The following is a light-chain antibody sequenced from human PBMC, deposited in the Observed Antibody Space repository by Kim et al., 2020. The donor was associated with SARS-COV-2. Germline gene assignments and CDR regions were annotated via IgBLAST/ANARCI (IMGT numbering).Light chain of an antibody. V-gene: IGLV2-14*03. CDR1: SSDLGGSNY. CDR2: AVT. J-gene: IGLJ2*01. Sequence: QSALTQPASVSGSPGQSITISCTGISSDLGGSNYVSWFQQHPGKAPKLMIFAVTNRPSGVSNRFSGSKSGNTASLTISGLQADDEADYYCSSYTDASLVLFGGGTQLTVL. CDR3: SSYTDASLVL.